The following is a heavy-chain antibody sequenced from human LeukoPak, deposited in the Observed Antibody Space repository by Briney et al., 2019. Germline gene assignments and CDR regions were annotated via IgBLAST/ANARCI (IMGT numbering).Heavy chain of an antibody. V-gene: IGHV4-59*08. CDR1: GGSVSSYS. J-gene: IGHJ4*02. CDR3: ARTRSQAISAQYFDY. Sequence: PSETLSLTCTVSGGSVSSYSWSWIRQPPGKGLERIGYFYYSGSTNYNPSLKSRVTISVDTSKSQFSLNLTSVTAADTAVYYCARTRSQAISAQYFDYGGQGTLVTVSS. D-gene: IGHD2-2*02. CDR2: FYYSGST.